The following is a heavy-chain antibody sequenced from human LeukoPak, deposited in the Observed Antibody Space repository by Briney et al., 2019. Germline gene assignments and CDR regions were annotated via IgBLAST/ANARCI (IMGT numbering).Heavy chain of an antibody. D-gene: IGHD2-15*01. Sequence: GGSLRLSCAASGYTFRSYGMHWVRQAPGKGLEWVAVISYDGSNKYYADSVKGRFTISRDNSKNTLYLQMNSLRTEDTAVYYCAKGGVGGYYYYGMDVWGQGTTVTVSS. J-gene: IGHJ6*02. V-gene: IGHV3-30*18. CDR2: ISYDGSNK. CDR1: GYTFRSYG. CDR3: AKGGVGGYYYYGMDV.